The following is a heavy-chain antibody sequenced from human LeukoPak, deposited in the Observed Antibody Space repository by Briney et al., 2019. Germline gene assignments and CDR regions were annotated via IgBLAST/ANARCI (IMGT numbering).Heavy chain of an antibody. Sequence: PSETLSLTCTVSGGSFSSYYWSWIRQPPGKGLEWIGYIYYSGSSNYNPSLKSRVSMSVDTSKNQVSLKLSSVTAADTAVYYCARDPSGHFDYWGQGTLVTVSS. V-gene: IGHV4-59*01. CDR1: GGSFSSYY. J-gene: IGHJ4*01. CDR2: IYYSGSS. CDR3: ARDPSGHFDY. D-gene: IGHD2-15*01.